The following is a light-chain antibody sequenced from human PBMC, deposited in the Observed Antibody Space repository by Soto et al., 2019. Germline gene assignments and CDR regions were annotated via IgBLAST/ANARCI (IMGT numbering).Light chain of an antibody. Sequence: EIVLQQFPGTLSLSPGERATLSCRASQTITSGQLGWYQQKPGQAPRLLIYLISSRATGIPDRFSGSGSGTDFTLTISGLEPEDFAIYYCQHDGSSFGQGTKVEI. CDR2: LIS. CDR3: QHDGSS. J-gene: IGKJ2*01. V-gene: IGKV3-20*01. CDR1: QTITSGQ.